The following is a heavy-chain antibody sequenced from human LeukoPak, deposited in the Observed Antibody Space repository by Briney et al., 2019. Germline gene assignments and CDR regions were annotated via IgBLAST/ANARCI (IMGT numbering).Heavy chain of an antibody. D-gene: IGHD3-3*01. Sequence: GASVKVSCKASGYTLTSYYMHWVRQAPGQGLEWMGIINPSGGSTSYAQKFQGRVTMTRDTSTGTVYMELSSLRSEDTAVYYCARSGYLNWFDPWGQGTLVTVSS. CDR2: INPSGGST. CDR3: ARSGYLNWFDP. V-gene: IGHV1-46*01. J-gene: IGHJ5*02. CDR1: GYTLTSYY.